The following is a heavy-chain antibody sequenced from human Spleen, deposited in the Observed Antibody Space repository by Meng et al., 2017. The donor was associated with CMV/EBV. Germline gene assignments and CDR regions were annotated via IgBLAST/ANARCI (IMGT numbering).Heavy chain of an antibody. CDR2: LNPNGGST. D-gene: IGHD2/OR15-2a*01. J-gene: IGHJ4*02. CDR1: GYTFTSYY. V-gene: IGHV1-46*01. CDR3: ARDLSIGLDY. Sequence: VYCKASGYTFTSYYMHWVRQAPGQGLEWMGMLNPNGGSTTYAQKFQGRVTMTRDTSTSTVYMELSSLRSEDTAVYYCARDLSIGLDYWGQGTLVTVSS.